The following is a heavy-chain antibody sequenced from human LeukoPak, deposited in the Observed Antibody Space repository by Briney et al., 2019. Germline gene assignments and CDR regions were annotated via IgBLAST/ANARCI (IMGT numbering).Heavy chain of an antibody. CDR3: ATTSGKFPVDS. D-gene: IGHD3-16*01. J-gene: IGHJ4*02. Sequence: PGGSLRLSCAASGFTVSRNYMSWVRQAPGKGLEWIGFTHYSGSTSYNPSLESRVTISMDTSKNQFSLRLTSVTAADTALYFCATTSGKFPVDSWGQGILVTVSS. CDR1: GFTVSRNY. CDR2: THYSGST. V-gene: IGHV4-59*02.